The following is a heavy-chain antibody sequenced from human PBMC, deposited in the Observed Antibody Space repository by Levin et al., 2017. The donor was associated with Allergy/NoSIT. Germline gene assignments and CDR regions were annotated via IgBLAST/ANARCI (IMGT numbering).Heavy chain of an antibody. Sequence: GGSLRLSCAASGFTFSDYYMSWIRQAPGEGLEWLSYISSSSSYTNYADSVKGRFTISRDNAKNSLYLQMNSLRAEDTAVYYCARTPYGSGSRATHPDYWGQGTLVTVSS. CDR1: GFTFSDYY. CDR3: ARTPYGSGSRATHPDY. J-gene: IGHJ4*02. CDR2: ISSSSSYT. V-gene: IGHV3-11*03. D-gene: IGHD3-10*01.